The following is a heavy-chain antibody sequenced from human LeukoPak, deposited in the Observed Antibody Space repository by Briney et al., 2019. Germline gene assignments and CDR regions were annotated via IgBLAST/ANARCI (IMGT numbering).Heavy chain of an antibody. CDR1: GFTFTSST. V-gene: IGHV1-58*02. CDR3: ARTSRESVLYWSDP. D-gene: IGHD3-16*01. J-gene: IGHJ5*02. Sequence: GASVKVSCKASGFTFTSSTMQWVRQARGQRLEWIGWIVVGSGNTNYAQKFQERVTITRDMSTSTAYMELSSLRSEDTAVYYCARTSRESVLYWSDPWGQGTLVNVSS. CDR2: IVVGSGNT.